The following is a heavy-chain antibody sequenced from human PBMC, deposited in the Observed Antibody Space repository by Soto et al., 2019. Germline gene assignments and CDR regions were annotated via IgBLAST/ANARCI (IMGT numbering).Heavy chain of an antibody. V-gene: IGHV3-23*01. CDR3: AKDRDGAAAGPTKFYGMDF. D-gene: IGHD6-13*01. CDR1: GFTFSSYA. J-gene: IGHJ6*02. Sequence: EVQLLESGGGLVQPGGSLRLSCAASGFTFSSYAMSWVRQAPGKGLEWVSVISGSGDSTYYADSVRGRFTISRDNSKNTRYLQMNSLRAEDTAVYYCAKDRDGAAAGPTKFYGMDFWGQGTTVTVSS. CDR2: ISGSGDST.